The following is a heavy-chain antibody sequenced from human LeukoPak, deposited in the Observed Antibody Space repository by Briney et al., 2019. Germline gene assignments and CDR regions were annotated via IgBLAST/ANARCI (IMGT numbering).Heavy chain of an antibody. J-gene: IGHJ5*02. D-gene: IGHD3-10*01. V-gene: IGHV4-34*01. CDR2: INHSGST. CDR3: ARGDSTYYYYGSGKRRGHNWFDP. Sequence: SETLSLTCAVSGGSFSGYYWSWIRQPPGKGLEWIGEINHSGSTNYNPSLKSRVTISVDTSKNQFSLKLSSVTAADTAVYYCARGDSTYYYYGSGKRRGHNWFDPWGQGTLVTVSS. CDR1: GGSFSGYY.